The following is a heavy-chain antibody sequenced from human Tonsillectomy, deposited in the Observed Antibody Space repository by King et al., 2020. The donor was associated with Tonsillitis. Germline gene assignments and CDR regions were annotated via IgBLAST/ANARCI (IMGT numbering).Heavy chain of an antibody. V-gene: IGHV3-23*04. J-gene: IGHJ6*02. Sequence: VQLVESGGDLVQPGGSLRLSCAASGFTFSIYAMSWVRQAPGKGREWVSHISGSVGTTYYADSVKGRFTISRDSSKNTLYLQMTSLRAEDTAVYYCAKGGGYDLYYYYGMDVWGQGTTVTVSS. CDR3: AKGGGYDLYYYYGMDV. CDR1: GFTFSIYA. CDR2: ISGSVGTT. D-gene: IGHD5-12*01.